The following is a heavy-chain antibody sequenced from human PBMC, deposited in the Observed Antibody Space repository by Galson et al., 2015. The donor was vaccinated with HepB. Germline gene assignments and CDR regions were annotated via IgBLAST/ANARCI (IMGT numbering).Heavy chain of an antibody. Sequence: LSLTCTVSGGSISPYYWSWIRQPPGKGLEWIAYIYYSGSAEYNPSLKSRVTISVDTSKNQFSLRLSSVTAADTAVYYCARPFGYCGSDRCPGIWGQGTMVTVSS. V-gene: IGHV4-59*01. CDR3: ARPFGYCGSDRCPGI. CDR1: GGSISPYY. CDR2: IYYSGSA. D-gene: IGHD2-21*01. J-gene: IGHJ3*01.